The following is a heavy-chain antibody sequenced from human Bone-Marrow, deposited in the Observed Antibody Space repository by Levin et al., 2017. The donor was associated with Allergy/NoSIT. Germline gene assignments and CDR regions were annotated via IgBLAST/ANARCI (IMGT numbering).Heavy chain of an antibody. CDR2: IAYDGHYK. D-gene: IGHD2-15*01. J-gene: IGHJ4*02. CDR3: AKEEVAFDY. V-gene: IGHV3-30*18. Sequence: LSLTCAASGFSFSNYAIHWVRQAPGKGLEWVAVIAYDGHYKNYGDAVKGRFTISRDNSKNTVYLQMNSLRLDDTAVYFCAKEEVAFDYWGQGALVTVSS. CDR1: GFSFSNYA.